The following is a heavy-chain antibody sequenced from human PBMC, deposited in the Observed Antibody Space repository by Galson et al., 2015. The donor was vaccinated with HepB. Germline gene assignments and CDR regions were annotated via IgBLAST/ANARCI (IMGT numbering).Heavy chain of an antibody. CDR1: GFSFSSYG. V-gene: IGHV3-33*01. J-gene: IGHJ4*02. CDR2: IWYDGSNK. CDR3: ARDFFYSDYGGGPDY. Sequence: SLRLSCAASGFSFSSYGMHWVRQAPSKGLEWVAVIWYDGSNKYLADSEKGRFTISRDNAKNTLYLQMNNLRVEDSAVYFCARDFFYSDYGGGPDYWGQGTLVTVSS. D-gene: IGHD3-22*01.